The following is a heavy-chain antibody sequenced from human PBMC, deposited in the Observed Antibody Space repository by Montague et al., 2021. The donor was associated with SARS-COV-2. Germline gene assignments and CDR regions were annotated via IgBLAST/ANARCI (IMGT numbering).Heavy chain of an antibody. Sequence: CAISGDSVSSNSAAWNWIRQSPSRGLEWLGRTYYRSRWFNDYAVSIRSRITINPDTSKNQFSLQLNSVTPEDTAIYYCARDGGGKSSDSPGSTYDYWGQGALVTVSS. CDR3: ARDGGGKSSDSPGSTYDY. CDR1: GDSVSSNSAA. J-gene: IGHJ4*02. CDR2: TYYRSRWFN. D-gene: IGHD1-1*01. V-gene: IGHV6-1*01.